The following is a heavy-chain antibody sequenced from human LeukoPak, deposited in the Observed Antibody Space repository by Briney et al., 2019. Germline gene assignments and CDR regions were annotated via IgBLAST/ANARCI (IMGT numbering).Heavy chain of an antibody. CDR2: IYYSGST. D-gene: IGHD1-1*01. V-gene: IGHV4-38-2*02. Sequence: PSETLSLTCTVSGYSISSGYYWGWIRQPPGKGLEWIGSIYYSGSTYYNPSLKSRVTISVDTSKNQFSLKLSSVTAADTAVYYCACPNAIYNWNDRWADEAFDIWGQGTMVTVSS. CDR3: ACPNAIYNWNDRWADEAFDI. CDR1: GYSISSGYY. J-gene: IGHJ3*02.